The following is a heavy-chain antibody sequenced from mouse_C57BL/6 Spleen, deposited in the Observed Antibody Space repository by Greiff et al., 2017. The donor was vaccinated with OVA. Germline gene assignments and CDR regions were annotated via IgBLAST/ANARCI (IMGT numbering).Heavy chain of an antibody. Sequence: DVKLQESGTGLVKPSQSLSLTCSVTGYSITSGYYWNWIRQFPGNKLEWMGYISYDGSNNYNPSLKNLIAITRDTSKNQFFLKLNSVTTEDTATYYCARDWDRGFDYWGQGTTLTVSS. J-gene: IGHJ2*01. CDR2: ISYDGSN. V-gene: IGHV3-6*01. CDR1: GYSITSGYY. CDR3: ARDWDRGFDY. D-gene: IGHD3-3*01.